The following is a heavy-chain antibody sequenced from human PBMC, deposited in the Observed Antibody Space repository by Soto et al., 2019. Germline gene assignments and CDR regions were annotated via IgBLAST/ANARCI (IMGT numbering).Heavy chain of an antibody. CDR2: IGGIGQYT. V-gene: IGHV3-23*01. Sequence: GFLRISGAASGFTFSNYAMTWVGHAPGKGLEWVSIIGGIGQYTFYADSVRGRFTFSRDNSKNMLYLELNNLRAEDTAMYFWAKGGTSPIYDMDAWGPGTPVTVSS. CDR3: AKGGTSPIYDMDA. J-gene: IGHJ6*02. CDR1: GFTFSNYA. D-gene: IGHD2-2*01.